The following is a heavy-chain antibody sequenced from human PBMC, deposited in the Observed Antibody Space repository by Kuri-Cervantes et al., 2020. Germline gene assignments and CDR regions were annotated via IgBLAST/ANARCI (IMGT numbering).Heavy chain of an antibody. D-gene: IGHD3-22*01. J-gene: IGHJ4*02. V-gene: IGHV3-7*01. CDR1: GFTFDDYA. CDR2: IKQDGSER. CDR3: ARDPPISGDSSGYGPFDY. Sequence: LSLTCAASGFTFDDYAMHWVRQAPGKGLEWVANIKQDGSERYYVDSVKGRFFISRDNAKNSLYLQMNSLRAEDTAVYYCARDPPISGDSSGYGPFDYWGQGTLVTVSS.